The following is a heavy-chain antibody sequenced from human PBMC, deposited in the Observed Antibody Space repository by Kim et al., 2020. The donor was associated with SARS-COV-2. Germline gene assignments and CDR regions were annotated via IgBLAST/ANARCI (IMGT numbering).Heavy chain of an antibody. CDR2: TASGGDT. CDR1: GGSFSRYH. J-gene: IGHJ5*02. V-gene: IGHV4-59*08. Sequence: SETLSLTCTVSGGSFSRYHWSWLRQPPGKGLEWIAYTASGGDTSYNPSLESRVNILIDTSKNLFYLKLNAVTAADTAVYYGARHDFTTNWQVRWGLHPWGQGTLVTVSS. CDR3: ARHDFTTNWQVRWGLHP. D-gene: IGHD7-27*01.